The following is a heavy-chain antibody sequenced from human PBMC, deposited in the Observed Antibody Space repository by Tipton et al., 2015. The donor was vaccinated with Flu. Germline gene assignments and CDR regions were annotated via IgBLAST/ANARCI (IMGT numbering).Heavy chain of an antibody. D-gene: IGHD4-11*01. J-gene: IGHJ4*02. CDR1: GGSFSGYY. V-gene: IGHV4-34*01. Sequence: LRLSCAVYGGSFSGYYWSWIRQPPGKGLEWIGEINHSGSTNYNPSLKSRVTISVNTSKNQFSLKLSSVTAADTAVYYCARGGRTTVTPDYWGQGTLVTVSS. CDR2: INHSGST. CDR3: ARGGRTTVTPDY.